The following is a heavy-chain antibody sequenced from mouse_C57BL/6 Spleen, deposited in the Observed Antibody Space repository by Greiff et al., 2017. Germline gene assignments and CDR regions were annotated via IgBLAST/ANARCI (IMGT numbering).Heavy chain of an antibody. CDR1: GYTFTDYE. CDR3: TRRGIYAMDY. Sequence: VQLQQSGAELVRPGASVTLSCKASGYTFTDYEMHWVKQTPVPGLEWIGAIDPETGGTAYTQKFKGKAILTADKSSSTAYIEIRSLTSEDSAFYYCTRRGIYAMDYWGQGTSVTVSS. V-gene: IGHV1-15*01. J-gene: IGHJ4*01. CDR2: IDPETGGT.